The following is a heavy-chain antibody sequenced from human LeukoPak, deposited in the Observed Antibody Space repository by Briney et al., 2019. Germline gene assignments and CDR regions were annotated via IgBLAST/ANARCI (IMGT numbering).Heavy chain of an antibody. J-gene: IGHJ4*02. Sequence: SETLSLTCAVSGGSISSSNWWSWVRPPPGKGLEWIGEIYHSGSTNYNPSLKSRVTISVDKSKNQFSLKLSSVTAADTAVYYCARDAETAVAGTEGDYWGQGTLVTVSS. D-gene: IGHD6-19*01. CDR1: GGSISSSNW. CDR3: ARDAETAVAGTEGDY. V-gene: IGHV4-4*02. CDR2: IYHSGST.